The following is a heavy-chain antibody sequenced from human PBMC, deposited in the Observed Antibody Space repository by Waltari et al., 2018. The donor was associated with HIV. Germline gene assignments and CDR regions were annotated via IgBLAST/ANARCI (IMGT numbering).Heavy chain of an antibody. CDR3: ARVFSAYSDFWRGYFDY. D-gene: IGHD3-3*01. J-gene: IGHJ4*02. Sequence: EVQLVESGGGLVQPGGSLRLSCAASGFTVSSNYMAWVRQAPGKWLEWVSVIYAGGRIYYPDSVKGRFTISRDSSKNTLYLQMKGLRAEDTAVYYCARVFSAYSDFWRGYFDYWGQGTLVTVSS. CDR2: IYAGGRI. CDR1: GFTVSSNY. V-gene: IGHV3-66*01.